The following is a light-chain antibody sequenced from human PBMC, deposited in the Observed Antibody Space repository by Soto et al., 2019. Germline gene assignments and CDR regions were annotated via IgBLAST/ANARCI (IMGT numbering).Light chain of an antibody. CDR1: QSISSW. Sequence: DIQMTQSPSTLSASVGDRVTITCRASQSISSWLAWYQQKPGKAPKLLIYDASSLESGVPSRFSGSGSGTEFTLTNSSLQPDDFAPYYCQQYNSYSTTFGQGTKVEIK. J-gene: IGKJ1*01. CDR2: DAS. CDR3: QQYNSYSTT. V-gene: IGKV1-5*01.